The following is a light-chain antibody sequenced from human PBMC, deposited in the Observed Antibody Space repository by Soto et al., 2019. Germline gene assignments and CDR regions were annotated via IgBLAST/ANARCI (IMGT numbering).Light chain of an antibody. V-gene: IGKV1-5*03. CDR3: QQYNSYPRT. Sequence: DITMTQSPSTLSASVGDRVTITCRASQTISSSLAWYQQKPGKAPKLLIYRASNLERGVPSRFSGSGSGAEFTRTISSLQPDDFATYYCQQYNSYPRTFGQGTKVEVK. J-gene: IGKJ1*01. CDR2: RAS. CDR1: QTISSS.